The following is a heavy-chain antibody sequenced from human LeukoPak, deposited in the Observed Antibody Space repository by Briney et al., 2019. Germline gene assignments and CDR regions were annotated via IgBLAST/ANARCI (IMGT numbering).Heavy chain of an antibody. J-gene: IGHJ4*02. CDR3: ATPSLHCSGGSCDRAAFDS. V-gene: IGHV4-59*08. Sequence: SETLSLTCTVSGGSTGSDYWSWLRQPPGKGLEGMAYVDYSGATSYKPSLRSGVPISIDTSNNQFSLTLSSVTAADTAVYYCATPSLHCSGGSCDRAAFDSWGQGTLVTVSS. D-gene: IGHD2-15*01. CDR1: GGSTGSDY. CDR2: VDYSGAT.